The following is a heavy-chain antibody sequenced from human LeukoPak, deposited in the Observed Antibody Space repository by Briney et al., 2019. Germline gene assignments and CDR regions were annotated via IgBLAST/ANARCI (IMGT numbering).Heavy chain of an antibody. CDR3: ASQGFYGDYANWFDP. Sequence: GASVKVPCKASGYTFTSYGISWVRQAPGQGLEWMGWISAYNGNTNYAQKLQGRVTMTTDTSTSTAYMELRSLRSDDTAVYYCASQGFYGDYANWFDPWGQGTLVTVSS. CDR1: GYTFTSYG. V-gene: IGHV1-18*01. D-gene: IGHD4-17*01. J-gene: IGHJ5*02. CDR2: ISAYNGNT.